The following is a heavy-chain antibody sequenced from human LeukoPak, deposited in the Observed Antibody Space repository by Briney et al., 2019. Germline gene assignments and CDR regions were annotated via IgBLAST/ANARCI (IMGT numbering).Heavy chain of an antibody. J-gene: IGHJ4*02. V-gene: IGHV4-34*01. D-gene: IGHD1-20*01. Sequence: SEALSLTCAVYGGSFSGYYWSWIRQPPGKGLEWIGEINHSGSTNYNPSLKSRATISVDTSKNQFSLKLSSVTAADTAVYYCARLGYLTGTDYWGQGTLVTVSS. CDR2: INHSGST. CDR3: ARLGYLTGTDY. CDR1: GGSFSGYY.